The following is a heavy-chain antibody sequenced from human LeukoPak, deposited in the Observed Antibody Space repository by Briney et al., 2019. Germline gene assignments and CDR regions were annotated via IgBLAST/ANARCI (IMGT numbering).Heavy chain of an antibody. J-gene: IGHJ4*02. D-gene: IGHD5-12*01. CDR2: IIPIFGTA. Sequence: SVKVSCKASGGTFSSYAISWVRQAPGQGLEWMGGIIPIFGTANYAQKFQGRVTITTDESTSTAYMELSSLRSEDTAVYYCARALGRGYSGYDYYFGYWGQGTLVTVSS. CDR3: ARALGRGYSGYDYYFGY. V-gene: IGHV1-69*05. CDR1: GGTFSSYA.